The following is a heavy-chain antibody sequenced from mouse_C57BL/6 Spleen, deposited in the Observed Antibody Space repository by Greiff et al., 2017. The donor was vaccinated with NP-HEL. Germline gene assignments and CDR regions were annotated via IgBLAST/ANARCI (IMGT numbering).Heavy chain of an antibody. CDR2: IYPGSGST. J-gene: IGHJ1*03. D-gene: IGHD4-1*01. V-gene: IGHV1-55*01. CDR1: GYTFTSYW. CDR3: ARATGTDFDV. Sequence: QVQLKQSGAELVKPGASVKMSCKASGYTFTSYWITWVKQRPGQGLEWIGDIYPGSGSTNYNEKFKSKATLTVDTSSSTAYMQLSSLTSEDSAVYYCARATGTDFDVWGTGTTVTVSS.